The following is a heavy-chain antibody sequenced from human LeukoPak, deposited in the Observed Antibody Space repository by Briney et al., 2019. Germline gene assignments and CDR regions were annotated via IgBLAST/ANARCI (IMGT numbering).Heavy chain of an antibody. CDR2: ISSSGSTI. Sequence: GGSLRLSCAASGFTFSSYEMHWVRQAPGKGLEWVSYISSSGSTIYYADSVKGRFTISRDNAKNSLYLQMNSLRAEDTAVYYCARDYGGSSPFDCWGQGTLVTVSS. V-gene: IGHV3-48*03. D-gene: IGHD4-23*01. CDR1: GFTFSSYE. CDR3: ARDYGGSSPFDC. J-gene: IGHJ4*02.